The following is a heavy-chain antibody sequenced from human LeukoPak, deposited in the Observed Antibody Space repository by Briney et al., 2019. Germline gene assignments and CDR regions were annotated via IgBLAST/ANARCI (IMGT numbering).Heavy chain of an antibody. J-gene: IGHJ4*02. V-gene: IGHV3-9*01. CDR2: ISWNSGSI. CDR1: GFTFDDYA. Sequence: GGSLRLSCAASGFTFDDYAMHWVRQAPGKGLEWVSGISWNSGSIGYADSVKGRFTISRDNAKNSLDLQMNSLRAEDTAVYYCVKDYGHCPSDRCYPTDYWGQGTLVTVSS. CDR3: VKDYGHCPSDRCYPTDY. D-gene: IGHD2-8*02.